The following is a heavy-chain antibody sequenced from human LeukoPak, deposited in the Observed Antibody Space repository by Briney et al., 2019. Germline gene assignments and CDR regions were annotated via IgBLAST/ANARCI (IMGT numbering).Heavy chain of an antibody. Sequence: GGSLRLSCAASGFTFSSYSMNWARQAPGKGLEWVSSISSSSSFIYYADSVKGRFTISRDNAKNSLYLQMNSLRAEDTAVYYCARGGSGYDRWGQGTLVTVSS. V-gene: IGHV3-21*01. CDR1: GFTFSSYS. CDR3: ARGGSGYDR. J-gene: IGHJ4*02. D-gene: IGHD5-12*01. CDR2: ISSSSSFI.